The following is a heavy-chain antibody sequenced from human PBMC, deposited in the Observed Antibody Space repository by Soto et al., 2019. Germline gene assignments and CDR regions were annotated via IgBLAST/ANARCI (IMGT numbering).Heavy chain of an antibody. J-gene: IGHJ4*02. V-gene: IGHV3-23*04. D-gene: IGHD3-3*01. CDR1: GFSFASFA. Sequence: DVRLAESGGGLVHPGGSLRLSCTTSGFSFASFAMTWVRQAPGKGLEWVATISGSDGKTYYADSVKGRFSISRDTSRNTLYLKMNSLSADDTAIYYCAKWSYLDYWGQGTRVTVSS. CDR3: AKWSYLDY. CDR2: ISGSDGKT.